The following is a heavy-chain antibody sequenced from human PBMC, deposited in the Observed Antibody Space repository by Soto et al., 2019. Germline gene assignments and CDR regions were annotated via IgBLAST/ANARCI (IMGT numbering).Heavy chain of an antibody. Sequence: SVKVSCKASGGTFSSYTISWVRQAPGQGLEWMGRIIPILGIANYAQKFQGRVTITADKSTSTVYMELSSLRSEDTAVYYCAREYSSGWYMGYFDYWGQGTLVTVSS. CDR2: IIPILGIA. J-gene: IGHJ4*02. CDR3: AREYSSGWYMGYFDY. CDR1: GGTFSSYT. D-gene: IGHD6-19*01. V-gene: IGHV1-69*04.